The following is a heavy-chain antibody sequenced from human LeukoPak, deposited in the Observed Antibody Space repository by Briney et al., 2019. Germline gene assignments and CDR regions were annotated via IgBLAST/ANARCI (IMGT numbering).Heavy chain of an antibody. CDR3: ARDKGWRHSSSWYDY. V-gene: IGHV1-2*04. CDR2: INPNSGGT. Sequence: ASVKVSCKASGYTFTGYYMHWVRQAPGQGLEWMGWINPNSGGTNYAQKFQGWVTMTRDTSISTAYMELSRLRSDDTAVYYCARDKGWRHSSSWYDYWGQGTLVTVSS. D-gene: IGHD6-13*01. J-gene: IGHJ4*02. CDR1: GYTFTGYY.